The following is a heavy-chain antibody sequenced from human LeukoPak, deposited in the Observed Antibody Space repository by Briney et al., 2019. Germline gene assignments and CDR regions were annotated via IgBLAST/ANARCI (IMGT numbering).Heavy chain of an antibody. CDR3: ARGAGWWEKTFDY. Sequence: PGGSLRLSCAASGFTFNTYWMSWVRQAPGKGLEWVANIKRDGSEKYSADSLKGRFTISRDNAQNSRYLQMNSLRAGDTAVYYCARGAGWWEKTFDYWGQGTLVTVSS. J-gene: IGHJ4*02. V-gene: IGHV3-7*04. CDR1: GFTFNTYW. D-gene: IGHD6-19*01. CDR2: IKRDGSEK.